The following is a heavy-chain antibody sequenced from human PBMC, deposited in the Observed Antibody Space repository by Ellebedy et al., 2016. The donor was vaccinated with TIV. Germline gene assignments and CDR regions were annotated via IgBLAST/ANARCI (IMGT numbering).Heavy chain of an antibody. V-gene: IGHV4-59*08. D-gene: IGHD5-12*01. J-gene: IGHJ3*02. CDR2: INYSGST. CDR3: ARRGGYSGYETI. Sequence: MPGGSLRLSCTVSGGSITSYYWSWIRQPPGKGLEWIGYINYSGSTNYNPSLKSRVTISVDTSKNQFSLNLSSVTAADTAVYYCARRGGYSGYETIWGQGTMVTVSS. CDR1: GGSITSYY.